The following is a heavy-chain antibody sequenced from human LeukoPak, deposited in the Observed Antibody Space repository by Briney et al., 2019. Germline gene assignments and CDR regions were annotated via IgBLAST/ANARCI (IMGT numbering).Heavy chain of an antibody. J-gene: IGHJ5*02. CDR2: ISGSGGST. CDR3: AKDPMVRGVIPSNWFDP. CDR1: GFTFSSYA. V-gene: IGHV3-23*01. D-gene: IGHD3-10*01. Sequence: GGSLRLSCAASGFTFSSYAMSWVRQAPGKGLEWVSAISGSGGSTYYAAPVKGRFTISRDNSKNTLYLQMNSLRAEDTAVYYCAKDPMVRGVIPSNWFDPWGQGTLVTVSS.